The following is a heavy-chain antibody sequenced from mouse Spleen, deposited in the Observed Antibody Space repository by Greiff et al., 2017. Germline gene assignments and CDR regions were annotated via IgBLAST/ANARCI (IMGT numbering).Heavy chain of an antibody. D-gene: IGHD1-1*01. CDR3: ARYYGSSYRNYFDY. J-gene: IGHJ2*01. V-gene: IGHV1-52*01. Sequence: QVQLQQPGAELVRPGSSVKLSCKASGYTFTSYWMHWVKQRPIQGLEWIGNIDPSDSETHYNQKFKDKATLTVDKSSSTAYMQLSSLTSEDSAVYYCARYYGSSYRNYFDYWGQGTTLTVSS. CDR2: IDPSDSET. CDR1: GYTFTSYW.